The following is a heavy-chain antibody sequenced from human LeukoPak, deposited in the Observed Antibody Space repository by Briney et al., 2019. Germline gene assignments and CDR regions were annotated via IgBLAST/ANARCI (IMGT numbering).Heavy chain of an antibody. CDR3: AKDSEYYDFWSGYLPYYYYMDV. CDR1: GFTFSSYA. J-gene: IGHJ6*03. D-gene: IGHD3-3*01. CDR2: IRVGGET. Sequence: GGSLRLSCAASGFTFSSYAMNWVRQAPGKGLEWVSGIRVGGETHYADSVKGRFTISRDNSKNTLYLQMNSLRAEDTAVYYCAKDSEYYDFWSGYLPYYYYMDVWGKGSTVTVSS. V-gene: IGHV3-23*01.